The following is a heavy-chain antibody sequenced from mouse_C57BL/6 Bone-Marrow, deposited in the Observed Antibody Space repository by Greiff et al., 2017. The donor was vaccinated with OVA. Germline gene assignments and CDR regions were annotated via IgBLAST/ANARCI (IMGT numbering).Heavy chain of an antibody. Sequence: VQGVESGPELVKPGASVKISCTASGYSFTGYYMNWVKQSPEKSLEWIGEINPSTGGTTYNQKFTAKATLTVDKSSSTAYMQLKSLTSEDSAVYYCIKLRPRFAYWGQGTLVTVSA. D-gene: IGHD3-2*02. J-gene: IGHJ3*01. CDR2: INPSTGGT. V-gene: IGHV1-42*01. CDR3: IKLRPRFAY. CDR1: GYSFTGYY.